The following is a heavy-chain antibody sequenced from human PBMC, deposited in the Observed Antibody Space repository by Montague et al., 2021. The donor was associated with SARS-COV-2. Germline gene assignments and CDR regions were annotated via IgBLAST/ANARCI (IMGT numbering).Heavy chain of an antibody. Sequence: SETLSLTCTVSGGSISSSSYYWSWIRQPPGKGLEWIGYIYYSGSTNYNPSLKSRVTISVDTSKNQFSLKLSSVTAADTAVYYCARAATTDYGGNLFPYHYYYMDVWGKGTTVTVSS. CDR1: GGSISSSSYY. CDR3: ARAATTDYGGNLFPYHYYYMDV. J-gene: IGHJ6*03. V-gene: IGHV4-61*01. CDR2: IYYSGST. D-gene: IGHD4-23*01.